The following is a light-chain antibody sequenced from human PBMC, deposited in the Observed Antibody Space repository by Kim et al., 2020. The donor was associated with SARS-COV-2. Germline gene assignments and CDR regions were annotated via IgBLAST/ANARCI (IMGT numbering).Light chain of an antibody. CDR2: AAS. CDR3: QKYGTAPWT. Sequence: AAVEDEVTSTCRAQQVSSNYLAWYQQKPGEAPKLLIYAASTLQFGISTRFSGSGSGTEFTLTISDLQPEDVATYYCQKYGTAPWTFGHGTKLDIK. V-gene: IGKV1-27*01. CDR1: QVSSNY. J-gene: IGKJ1*01.